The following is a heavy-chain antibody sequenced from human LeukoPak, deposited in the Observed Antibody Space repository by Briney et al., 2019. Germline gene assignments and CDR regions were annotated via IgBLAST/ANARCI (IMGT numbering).Heavy chain of an antibody. CDR1: GFSLSSYW. J-gene: IGHJ4*02. CDR2: IEKDGSEK. D-gene: IGHD6-19*01. Sequence: GGSLRLSCAASGFSLSSYWMNWVRQAPGKGPEWVANIEKDGSEKNYVDSVKGRFTISRGNAKNLVYLQMNSLRAEDMAVYYCVGGVGWLSDYWGQGTLVTVSS. CDR3: VGGVGWLSDY. V-gene: IGHV3-7*04.